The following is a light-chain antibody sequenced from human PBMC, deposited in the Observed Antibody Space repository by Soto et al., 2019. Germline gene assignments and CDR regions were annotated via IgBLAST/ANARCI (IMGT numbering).Light chain of an antibody. CDR1: QSIGNH. CDR3: QQGYSSPAT. J-gene: IGKJ5*01. V-gene: IGKV1-39*01. Sequence: DIQMTQSPSVLSASVGDRVTITYRASQSIGNHLKWYQQKPGIAPKFLIYGASTLQSGVPSRFTGSGSGTDFTLTVNSLQAEDFATYYCQQGYSSPATFGQGTRLE. CDR2: GAS.